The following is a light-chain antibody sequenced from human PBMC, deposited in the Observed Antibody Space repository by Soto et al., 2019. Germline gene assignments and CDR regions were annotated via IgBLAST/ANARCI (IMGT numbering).Light chain of an antibody. CDR2: GAS. CDR1: QAIRSK. Sequence: EIVMTQSPPTVVVSPGQRATLSFTASQAIRSKLAWYKQRPGQAPTLLIYGASTRATGVPASFRGSGSGTDFTLTISSLEPEDFEVYYCQQRSNWPPTFGQGTRLEIK. CDR3: QQRSNWPPT. V-gene: IGKV3-11*01. J-gene: IGKJ5*01.